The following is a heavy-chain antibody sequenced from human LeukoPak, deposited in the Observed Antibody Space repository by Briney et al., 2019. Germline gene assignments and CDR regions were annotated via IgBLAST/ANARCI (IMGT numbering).Heavy chain of an antibody. D-gene: IGHD2-2*01. V-gene: IGHV4-59*01. J-gene: IGHJ6*03. CDR3: ARTTEGYCSSASCFGFSYSYYMDV. CDR2: IYYSGST. Sequence: GSLRLSCAASGLTFSNAWMSWVRQAPGKGLEWVGYIYYSGSTNYNPSLKSRVTISVDTSKNQFSLKLSSVIAADTAVYYCARTTEGYCSSASCFGFSYSYYMDVWGKGTTVTISS. CDR1: GLTFSNAW.